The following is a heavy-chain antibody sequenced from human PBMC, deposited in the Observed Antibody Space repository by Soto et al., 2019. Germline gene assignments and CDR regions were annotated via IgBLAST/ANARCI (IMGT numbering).Heavy chain of an antibody. CDR2: IIPIFGTA. D-gene: IGHD1-26*01. V-gene: IGHV1-69*13. Sequence: SVKVSCKASGGTFSSYAISWVRQAPGQGLEWMGGIIPIFGTADYAQKFQGRVTITADESTSTAYMELSSLRSEDTAVYYCARAPGSYYTHYYYGMDVWGQGTTVTVSS. CDR3: ARAPGSYYTHYYYGMDV. J-gene: IGHJ6*02. CDR1: GGTFSSYA.